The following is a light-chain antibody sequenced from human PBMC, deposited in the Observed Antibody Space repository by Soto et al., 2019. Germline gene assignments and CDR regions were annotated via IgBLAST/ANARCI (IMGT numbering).Light chain of an antibody. V-gene: IGKV1-39*01. CDR2: AAS. Sequence: DIQMTQSPSSLSASIGDRVTITCRASQTISSYLNWYQQKPGKAPKLLIFAASTLQSGVPSRFSGSGSGTDFTLTISSLHPEDFATYYCQQSYITPRYTFGQGTKLEIK. CDR1: QTISSY. J-gene: IGKJ2*01. CDR3: QQSYITPRYT.